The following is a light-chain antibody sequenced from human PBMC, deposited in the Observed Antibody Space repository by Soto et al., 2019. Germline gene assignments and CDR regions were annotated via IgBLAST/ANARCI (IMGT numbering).Light chain of an antibody. CDR2: EVS. Sequence: QSALTQPASVSGSPGQSITISCTGTSSDVGSYNLVSWYQQHPGKAPKLMIYEVSKRPSGVSNRFSGSKYGNTASLTISGLQAEDAADYYCCSYAGSSTPYVFGTGTKLTV. CDR3: CSYAGSSTPYV. V-gene: IGLV2-23*02. CDR1: SSDVGSYNL. J-gene: IGLJ1*01.